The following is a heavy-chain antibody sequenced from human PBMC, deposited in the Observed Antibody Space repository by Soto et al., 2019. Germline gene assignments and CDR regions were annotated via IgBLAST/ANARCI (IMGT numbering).Heavy chain of an antibody. J-gene: IGHJ3*02. V-gene: IGHV5-10-1*01. D-gene: IGHD1-26*01. CDR3: ARHRVPYSRSQGAFDI. CDR1: GYSFTSYW. Sequence: GASLNLSCKGSGYSFTSYWISWVRQMPGKGLEWMGRIYPSDSYTNYSPSFQGHVTISADKSISTAYLQWSSLKASDTAMYYCARHRVPYSRSQGAFDIWARGTMVPVSS. CDR2: IYPSDSYT.